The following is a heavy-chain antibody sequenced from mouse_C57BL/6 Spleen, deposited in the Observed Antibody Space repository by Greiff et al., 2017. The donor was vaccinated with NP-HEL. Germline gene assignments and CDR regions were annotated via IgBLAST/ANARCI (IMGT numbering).Heavy chain of an antibody. CDR1: GYTFTSYW. J-gene: IGHJ2*01. CDR3: ARFYDYYDY. D-gene: IGHD2-3*01. V-gene: IGHV1-52*01. Sequence: VKLMESGPELVRPGSSVKLSCKASGYTFTSYWMHWVKQRPIQGLEWIGNIDPSDSETHYNQKFKDKATLTVDKSSSTAYMQLSSLTSEDSAVYYCARFYDYYDYWGQGTTLTVSS. CDR2: IDPSDSET.